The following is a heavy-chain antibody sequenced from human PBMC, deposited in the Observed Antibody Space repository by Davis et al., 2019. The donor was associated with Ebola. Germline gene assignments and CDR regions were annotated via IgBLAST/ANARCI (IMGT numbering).Heavy chain of an antibody. CDR3: ARVRENHDAFDI. CDR1: GGTFSSYA. CDR2: INPSGGST. V-gene: IGHV1-46*01. D-gene: IGHD1-26*01. J-gene: IGHJ3*02. Sequence: ASVKVSCKASGGTFSSYAISWVRQAPGQGLEWMGIINPSGGSTSYAQKFQGRVTMTRDTSTSTVYMELSSLRSEDTAVYYCARVRENHDAFDIWGQGTMVTVSS.